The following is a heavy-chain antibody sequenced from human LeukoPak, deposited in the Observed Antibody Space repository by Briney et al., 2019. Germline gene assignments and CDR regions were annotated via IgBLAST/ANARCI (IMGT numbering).Heavy chain of an antibody. CDR1: GGSISSYY. CDR3: ARVGYSYGYGDYYYYMDV. D-gene: IGHD5-18*01. CDR2: IYTSGST. V-gene: IGHV4-4*09. Sequence: SETLSLTCTVSGGSISSYYWSWIRQPPGKGLEWIGYIYTSGSTNYNPSLKSRVTISVDTSKNQFSLKLSSVTAAATAVYYCARVGYSYGYGDYYYYMDVWGKGTTVTVSS. J-gene: IGHJ6*03.